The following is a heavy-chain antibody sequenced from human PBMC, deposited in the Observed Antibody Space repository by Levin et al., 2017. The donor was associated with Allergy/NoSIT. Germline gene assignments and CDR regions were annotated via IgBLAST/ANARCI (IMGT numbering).Heavy chain of an antibody. J-gene: IGHJ2*01. CDR1: GGSISSYY. CDR3: ARTYYERGRGWCFDL. V-gene: IGHV4-59*01. D-gene: IGHD3-22*01. Sequence: SETLSLTCTVSGGSISSYYWSWIRQPPGKGLEWIGYIYYSGSTNYNPSLKSRVTISLDTSKNQFSLSLSSVTAADTAFYYCARTYYERGRGWCFDLWGRGALVTVSS. CDR2: IYYSGST.